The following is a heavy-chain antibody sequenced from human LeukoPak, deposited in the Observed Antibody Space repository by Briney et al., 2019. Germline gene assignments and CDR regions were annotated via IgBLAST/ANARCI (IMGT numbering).Heavy chain of an antibody. D-gene: IGHD3-9*01. CDR2: ISSSSSYI. CDR3: ASPFDIFACYPPAEGYYGMDV. V-gene: IGHV3-21*01. J-gene: IGHJ6*02. Sequence: PGGSLRLSCAASGFTFSSYSMNWVRQAPGKGLEWVSSISSSSSYIYYADSVKGRFTISRDNAKNLLYLQMNSLRAEDTAVYYLASPFDIFACYPPAEGYYGMDVWGQGTTVTVSS. CDR1: GFTFSSYS.